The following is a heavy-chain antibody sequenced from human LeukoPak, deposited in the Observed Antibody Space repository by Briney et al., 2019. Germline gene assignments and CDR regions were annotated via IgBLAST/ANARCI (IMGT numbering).Heavy chain of an antibody. CDR3: ARGVNTARYKGWLDP. V-gene: IGHV4-34*01. J-gene: IGHJ5*02. CDR2: INHSGST. CDR1: GGSFSGYY. D-gene: IGHD5-18*01. Sequence: SETLSLTCTVYGGSFSGYYWSWIRQPPGKGLEWIGEINHSGSTNYNPSLKSRVTISVDTSKNQFSLKLSSVTAADTAVYYCARGVNTARYKGWLDPWGQGTLVTVSS.